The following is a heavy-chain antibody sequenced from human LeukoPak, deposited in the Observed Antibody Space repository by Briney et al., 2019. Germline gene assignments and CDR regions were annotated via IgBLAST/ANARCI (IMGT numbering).Heavy chain of an antibody. Sequence: SETLSLTCTVSGDSMNTYHWAWIRQPAGKGLEWIGRLHSSGNTNFNPSLKGRVSISVDRSKKQFSLEMTSATAADTAVYFCARDPFRSSFESWGQGILVTVSS. J-gene: IGHJ4*02. CDR1: GDSMNTYH. CDR3: ARDPFRSSFES. D-gene: IGHD6-13*01. CDR2: LHSSGNT. V-gene: IGHV4-4*07.